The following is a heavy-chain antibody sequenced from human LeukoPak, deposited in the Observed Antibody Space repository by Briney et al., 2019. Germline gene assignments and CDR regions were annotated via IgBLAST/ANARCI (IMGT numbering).Heavy chain of an antibody. CDR2: ISSSSSYI. CDR1: GFTFSSYS. J-gene: IGHJ3*02. V-gene: IGHV3-21*01. CDR3: ARRRERTNAFDI. Sequence: PGGSLRLSCAASGFTFSSYSMNWVRQAPGKGLEWVSSISSSSSYIYYADSVKGRFTISRDNAKNSLYLQMNSLRAEDTAVYYCARRRERTNAFDIWGQGTVVTVSS. D-gene: IGHD1-26*01.